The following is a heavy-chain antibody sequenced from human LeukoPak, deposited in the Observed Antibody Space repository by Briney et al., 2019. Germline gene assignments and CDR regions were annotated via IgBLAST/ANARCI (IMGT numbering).Heavy chain of an antibody. CDR3: ARDVVVVPDAHYGMDA. CDR2: IWYDGSNK. D-gene: IGHD2-2*01. CDR1: GFTFSSYG. J-gene: IGHJ6*04. V-gene: IGHV3-33*01. Sequence: PGRSLRLSCAASGFTFSSYGMHWVRQAPGKGLEWVAVIWYDGSNKYYADSVKGRFTISRDNSKNTLYLQMNSLRAEDTAVYYCARDVVVVPDAHYGMDAWGKGTTVTVSS.